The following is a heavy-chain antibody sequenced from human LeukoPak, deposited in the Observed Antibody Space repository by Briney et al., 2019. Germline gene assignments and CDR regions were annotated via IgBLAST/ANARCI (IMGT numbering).Heavy chain of an antibody. J-gene: IGHJ4*02. CDR1: GFTFSSYS. CDR3: ARDSDYGDYPYDY. CDR2: ISSSSSYI. D-gene: IGHD4-17*01. V-gene: IGHV3-21*01. Sequence: GGSLRLSCAASGFTFSSYSMNWVRQAPGKGLEWVSSISSSSSYIYYADSVKGRFTISRDNAKNSLYLQMSSLRAEDTAAYYCARDSDYGDYPYDYWGQGTLVTVSS.